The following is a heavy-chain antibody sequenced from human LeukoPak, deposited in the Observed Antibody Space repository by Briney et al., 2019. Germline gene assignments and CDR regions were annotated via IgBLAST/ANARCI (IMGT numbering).Heavy chain of an antibody. CDR3: AREGLAAAGTYYYYMDV. CDR1: GGTFISYA. J-gene: IGHJ6*03. CDR2: IIPIFGTA. D-gene: IGHD6-13*01. V-gene: IGHV1-69*06. Sequence: ASVKVSCKASGGTFISYAISWVRQAPGQGLEWMGGIIPIFGTANYAQKFQGRVTITADKSTSTAYMELSSLRSEDTAVYYCAREGLAAAGTYYYYMDVWGKGTTVTVSS.